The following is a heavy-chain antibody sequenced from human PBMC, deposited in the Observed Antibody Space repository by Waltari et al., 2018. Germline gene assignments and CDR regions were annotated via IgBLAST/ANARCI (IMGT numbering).Heavy chain of an antibody. CDR1: GFTFDDYA. CDR2: ISWNSGSI. D-gene: IGHD2-15*01. CDR3: AKGEGYCSGGSCYNY. V-gene: IGHV3-9*01. J-gene: IGHJ4*02. Sequence: ESGGGLVQPGRSLRLSCAASGFTFDDYAMHWVRQAPGKGLEWVSGISWNSGSIGYADSVKGRFTISRDNAKNSLYLQMNSLRAEDTALYYCAKGEGYCSGGSCYNYWGQGTLVTVSS.